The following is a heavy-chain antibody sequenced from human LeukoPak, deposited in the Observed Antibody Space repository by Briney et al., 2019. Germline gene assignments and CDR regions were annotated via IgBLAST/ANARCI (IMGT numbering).Heavy chain of an antibody. V-gene: IGHV3-48*03. CDR2: ISSSGSTI. Sequence: PGGSLRLSCAASGFTFSSYEMNWVRQAPGKGLEWVSYISSSGSTIYYADSVKGRFTISRDNAKNSLYLRMNSLRAEDTAVYYCARDDGPSTVSIWFDPWGQGTLVTVSP. J-gene: IGHJ5*02. CDR1: GFTFSSYE. CDR3: ARDDGPSTVSIWFDP. D-gene: IGHD4-17*01.